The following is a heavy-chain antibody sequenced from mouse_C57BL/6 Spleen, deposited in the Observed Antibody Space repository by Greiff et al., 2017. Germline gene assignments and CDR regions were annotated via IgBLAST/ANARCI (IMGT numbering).Heavy chain of an antibody. CDR1: GFTFSDYY. J-gene: IGHJ4*01. Sequence: EVKVVESGGGLVQPGGSLKLSCAASGFTFSDYYMYWVRQTPEKRLGWVAYISNGGGSTYYPDTVKGRFTLTRDKAKNTLYLQMSRLKSEDTAMYYCAREGKTVVAPYYAMDYWGQGTAVTVSS. V-gene: IGHV5-12*01. D-gene: IGHD1-1*01. CDR3: AREGKTVVAPYYAMDY. CDR2: ISNGGGST.